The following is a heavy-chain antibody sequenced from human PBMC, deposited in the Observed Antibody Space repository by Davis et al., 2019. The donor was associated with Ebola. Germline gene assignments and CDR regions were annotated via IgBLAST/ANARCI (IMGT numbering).Heavy chain of an antibody. J-gene: IGHJ6*02. Sequence: CPLHGASSVGYYWSWIRQLPGKGLEWIGEINHSGSTNYHPSHQSRVTISADTSKNQFSLKLSSVTAADTAVYYCARDRRAMVIYYYNGMDVWGQGTTVTVSS. CDR3: ARDRRAMVIYYYNGMDV. CDR1: GASSVGYY. D-gene: IGHD2-21*01. CDR2: INHSGST. V-gene: IGHV4-34*01.